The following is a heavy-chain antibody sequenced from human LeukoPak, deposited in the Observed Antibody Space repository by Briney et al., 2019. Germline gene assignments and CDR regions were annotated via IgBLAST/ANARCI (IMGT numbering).Heavy chain of an antibody. J-gene: IGHJ3*02. V-gene: IGHV4-59*08. D-gene: IGHD2-21*01. CDR1: GGSISSYY. Sequence: PLETLSLTCTVSGGSISSYYWSWIRQPPGKGLEWIGYIYYSGSTNYNPSLKSRVTISIDTSKNQFSLEVISVTAADTAVYYCARRPIVVAEDDAFDIWAKGQGSPSLQ. CDR3: ARRPIVVAEDDAFDI. CDR2: IYYSGST.